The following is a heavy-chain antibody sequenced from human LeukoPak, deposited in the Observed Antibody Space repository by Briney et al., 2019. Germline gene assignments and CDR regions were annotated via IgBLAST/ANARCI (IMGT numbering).Heavy chain of an antibody. J-gene: IGHJ4*02. V-gene: IGHV5-51*01. CDR2: IYPGDSDT. Sequence: GESLKISCQGSGSSFTSYWIGWVRQLPGKGLEWMGIIYPGDSDTRYSPSFQGQVTISADKSISTAYLQWSSLKASDTAMYYYARHHTTTVTTIFDYWGQGTLVTVSS. CDR3: ARHHTTTVTTIFDY. CDR1: GSSFTSYW. D-gene: IGHD4-11*01.